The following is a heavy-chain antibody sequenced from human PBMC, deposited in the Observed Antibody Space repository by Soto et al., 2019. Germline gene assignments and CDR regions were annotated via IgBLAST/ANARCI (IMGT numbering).Heavy chain of an antibody. V-gene: IGHV4-30-2*01. CDR1: GCSISSGGYS. CDR2: IYHSGST. J-gene: IGHJ3*02. Sequence: SETLSLTCAVSGCSISSGGYSWSWIRQPPGKGLEWIGYIYHSGSTYYNPSLKSRVTISVDRSKNQFSLKLSSVTAADTAVYYCASTQYGGKSSGAFDIWGQGPMVT. D-gene: IGHD2-15*01. CDR3: ASTQYGGKSSGAFDI.